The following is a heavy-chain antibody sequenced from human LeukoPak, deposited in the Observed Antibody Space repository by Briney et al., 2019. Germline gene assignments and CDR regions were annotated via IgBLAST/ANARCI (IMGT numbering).Heavy chain of an antibody. Sequence: GRSLRLSCAASGFTFSGSAMHWVRQASGKGLEWVGRVRSKANSYATAYAASVKGRFTISRDDSKNTAYLQMNSLKTEDTAVYYCTFTAAHDYWGQGTLVTVSS. CDR3: TFTAAHDY. D-gene: IGHD2-2*01. J-gene: IGHJ4*02. CDR2: VRSKANSYAT. CDR1: GFTFSGSA. V-gene: IGHV3-73*01.